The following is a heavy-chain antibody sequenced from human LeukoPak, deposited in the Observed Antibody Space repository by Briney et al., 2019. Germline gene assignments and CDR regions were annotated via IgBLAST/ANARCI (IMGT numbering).Heavy chain of an antibody. CDR3: ARSYGYADY. V-gene: IGHV4-34*01. Sequence: PSETLSLTCAVYGGSFSGYYWSWIRQPPGKGLEWIGEINHSGSTNYNPPLKSRVTISVDTSKNQFSLKLSSVTAADTAVYYCARSYGYADYWGQGTLVTVSS. J-gene: IGHJ4*02. CDR1: GGSFSGYY. CDR2: INHSGST. D-gene: IGHD5-18*01.